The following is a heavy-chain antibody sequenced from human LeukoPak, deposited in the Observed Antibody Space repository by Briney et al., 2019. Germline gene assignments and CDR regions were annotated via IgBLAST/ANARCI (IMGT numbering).Heavy chain of an antibody. J-gene: IGHJ5*02. CDR3: ATGGWYGNNWFDP. D-gene: IGHD6-19*01. CDR2: ISGSGGNT. V-gene: IGHV3-23*01. CDR1: GFTFSSYA. Sequence: PGGSLRLSWAASGFTFSSYAMGWVRQAPGKGLEWVSAISGSGGNTYYADSVKGRFTIARDDSTNTLYLQMNSLRAEDTAVYYCATGGWYGNNWFDPWGQGTLVTVSS.